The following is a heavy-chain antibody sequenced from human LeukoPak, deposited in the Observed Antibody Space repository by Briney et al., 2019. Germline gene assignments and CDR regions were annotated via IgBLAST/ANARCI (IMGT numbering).Heavy chain of an antibody. CDR3: ARAKRVDCSSTSCRYFDY. Sequence: ASVKVSCKASGYTFTSYYMHWVRRAPGQGLEWMGIINPSGGSTSYAQKFQGRVTMTRDTSTSTVYMELSSLRSEDTAVYYCARAKRVDCSSTSCRYFDYWGQGTLVTVSS. CDR2: INPSGGST. V-gene: IGHV1-46*01. J-gene: IGHJ4*02. D-gene: IGHD2-2*01. CDR1: GYTFTSYY.